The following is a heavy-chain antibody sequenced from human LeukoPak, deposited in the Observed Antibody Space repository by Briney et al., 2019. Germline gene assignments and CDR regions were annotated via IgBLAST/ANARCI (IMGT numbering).Heavy chain of an antibody. CDR2: INHSGST. Sequence: SETLSLTCAVYGGSFSGYYWSWIRQPPGKGLEWIGEINHSGSTNYNPSLKSRVTISVDTSKNQFSLKLSSVTAADTAVYYCARHAGDYVGASDYWGQGTLVTVSS. J-gene: IGHJ4*02. V-gene: IGHV4-34*01. CDR1: GGSFSGYY. CDR3: ARHAGDYVGASDY. D-gene: IGHD4-17*01.